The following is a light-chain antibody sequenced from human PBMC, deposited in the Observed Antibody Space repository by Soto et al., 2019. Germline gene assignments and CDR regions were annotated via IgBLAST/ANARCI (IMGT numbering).Light chain of an antibody. CDR2: DVS. J-gene: IGKJ5*01. CDR1: QDISGA. CDR3: QQFNSYPIT. Sequence: AIQLPQPPSSLSASVGDRVTITCRASQDISGALAWYQQKPGKAPKILIHDVSTLESGVPSRFSGSSSGTDFNLTISSLQPVDFAYYYCQQFNSYPITFGQGTRLEIK. V-gene: IGKV1-13*02.